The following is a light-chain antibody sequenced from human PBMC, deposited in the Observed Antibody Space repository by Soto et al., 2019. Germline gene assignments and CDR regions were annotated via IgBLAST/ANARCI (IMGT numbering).Light chain of an antibody. V-gene: IGKV3-20*01. CDR2: GAS. J-gene: IGKJ4*01. CDR1: QSVSSSY. Sequence: EIVLTQSPGTLSLSPGERATLSCRASQSVSSSYLAWYQQKPGQAPRLLIYGASSRATVIPDRFRGSGSGTDFTLTISRLEPEDFAVYYCQQYGSSLLTFGGGTKVEIK. CDR3: QQYGSSLLT.